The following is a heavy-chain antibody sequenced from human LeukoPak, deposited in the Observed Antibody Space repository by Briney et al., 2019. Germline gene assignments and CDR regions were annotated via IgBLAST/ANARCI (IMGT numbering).Heavy chain of an antibody. Sequence: ETLSLTCAVYGGSFSGYYWSWIRQPPGKGLEWIGEINHSGSTNYNPSLTSRVTISVDTSKNQFSLKLSSVTAADTAVYYCARSCPVLRYSLGMDVWGKGTTVTVSS. V-gene: IGHV4-34*01. J-gene: IGHJ6*04. CDR3: ARSCPVLRYSLGMDV. D-gene: IGHD2-15*01. CDR1: GGSFSGYY. CDR2: INHSGST.